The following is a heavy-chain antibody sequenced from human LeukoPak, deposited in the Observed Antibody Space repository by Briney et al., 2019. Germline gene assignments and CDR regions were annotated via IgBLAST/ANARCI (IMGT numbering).Heavy chain of an antibody. J-gene: IGHJ4*02. CDR1: GGSISSYY. D-gene: IGHD3-9*01. CDR2: IYYSGST. CDR3: ARSFDFRPSIDY. V-gene: IGHV4-59*01. Sequence: PSETLSLTCTVSGGSISSYYWSWIRQPPGKGLEWIGYIYYSGSTNYNPSLKSRVTISVDTSKNQFSLKLSSVTAADTAVYYCARSFDFRPSIDYWGQGTLVTVSS.